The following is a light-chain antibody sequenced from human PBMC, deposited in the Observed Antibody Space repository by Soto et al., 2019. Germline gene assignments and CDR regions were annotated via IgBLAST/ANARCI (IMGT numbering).Light chain of an antibody. Sequence: EIVMTQSPATLSVSPGERATLSCRASQSVSSNLAWYQQKPGQAPRRLIYGASTRATGIPARFSGSGSGTEFTLTISSLQSEDFAVYYCQQYNNWLQTFGQGTKV. V-gene: IGKV3-15*01. J-gene: IGKJ1*01. CDR1: QSVSSN. CDR3: QQYNNWLQT. CDR2: GAS.